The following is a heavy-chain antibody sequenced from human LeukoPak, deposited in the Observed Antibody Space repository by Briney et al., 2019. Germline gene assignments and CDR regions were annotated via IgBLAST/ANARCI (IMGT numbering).Heavy chain of an antibody. V-gene: IGHV3-48*01. CDR1: GFTFSSYS. J-gene: IGHJ4*02. CDR3: ARDPSYCSSTSCYDY. CDR2: ISSSSSTI. D-gene: IGHD2-2*01. Sequence: GGSLRLSCAASGFTFSSYSMNWVRQAPGKGLEWVSYISSSSSTIYYADSVKGRFTISRDNAKNSLYLQMNSLRAEDTAVYYCARDPSYCSSTSCYDYWGQGTLVTVSS.